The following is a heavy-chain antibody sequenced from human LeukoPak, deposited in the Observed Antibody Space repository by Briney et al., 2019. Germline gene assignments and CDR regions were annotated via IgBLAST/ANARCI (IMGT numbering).Heavy chain of an antibody. V-gene: IGHV7-4-1*02. D-gene: IGHD4-17*01. CDR1: GYTFTSYG. Sequence: ASVKVSCKASGYTFTSYGISWVRQAPGQGLEWMGWINTNTGNPTYAQGFTGRFVFSLDTSVSTAYLQISSLKAEDTAVYYCARDLDYVLFDYWGQGTLVTVSS. CDR2: INTNTGNP. CDR3: ARDLDYVLFDY. J-gene: IGHJ4*02.